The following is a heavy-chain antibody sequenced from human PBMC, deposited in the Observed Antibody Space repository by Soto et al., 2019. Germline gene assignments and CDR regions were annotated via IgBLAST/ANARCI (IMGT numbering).Heavy chain of an antibody. CDR1: GDSISSGTYY. D-gene: IGHD2-15*01. J-gene: IGHJ3*01. Sequence: ASETLSLTCTVSGDSISSGTYYWGWVRQPPGEGLEWIGSIYYSWTTSYNPSLESRVTMSLDTSNNQFFLNLTSVTAADTAVYYCARHILVNKDAFDVWGQGKLVTVSS. CDR2: IYYSWTT. CDR3: ARHILVNKDAFDV. V-gene: IGHV4-39*01.